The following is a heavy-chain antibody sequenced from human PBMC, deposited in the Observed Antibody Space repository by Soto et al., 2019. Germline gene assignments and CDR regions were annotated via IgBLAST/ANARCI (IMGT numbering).Heavy chain of an antibody. Sequence: SGFTFSSYDMHWVRQATGKGLEWVSAIGTAGDTYYPGSVKGRFTISRENAKNSLYLQMNSLRAGDTAVYYCARSPPGGYHYYYGLDVWGQGTTVTVSS. CDR1: GFTFSSYD. V-gene: IGHV3-13*04. CDR2: IGTAGDT. D-gene: IGHD3-22*01. J-gene: IGHJ6*02. CDR3: ARSPPGGYHYYYGLDV.